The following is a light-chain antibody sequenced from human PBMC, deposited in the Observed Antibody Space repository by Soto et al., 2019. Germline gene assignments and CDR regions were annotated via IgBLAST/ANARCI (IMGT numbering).Light chain of an antibody. CDR3: QQYGSSPTWT. J-gene: IGKJ1*01. V-gene: IGKV3-20*01. CDR2: GAS. Sequence: EIVLTQSPGTLSLSPGERATLSCRASQSVSSSYLAWYQQKPGQAPRLLIYGASSRATGIPDRFSGSGSGTSCSLTISRLEPEDFAVYYCQQYGSSPTWTFGQGTYVDIK. CDR1: QSVSSSY.